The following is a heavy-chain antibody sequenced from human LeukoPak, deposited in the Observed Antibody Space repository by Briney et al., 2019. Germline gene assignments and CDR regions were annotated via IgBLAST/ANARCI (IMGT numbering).Heavy chain of an antibody. V-gene: IGHV3-30*02. CDR2: IRSDGSNK. CDR1: GFSFSSYG. CDR3: ARILDSAWGELGY. Sequence: GGSLRLSCAGSGFSFSSYGMHWVRQAPGKGLEWMAFIRSDGSNKYYADSVKGRFTISRDNSKNTLYLQMDSLRAEDTAVYYCARILDSAWGELGYWGQGTLVTVSS. D-gene: IGHD6-19*01. J-gene: IGHJ4*02.